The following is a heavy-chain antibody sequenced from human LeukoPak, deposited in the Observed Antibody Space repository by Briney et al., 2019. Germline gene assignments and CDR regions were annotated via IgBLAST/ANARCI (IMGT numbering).Heavy chain of an antibody. CDR2: IIPIFGTA. Sequence: SVKVSCKAPGGTFSSYAISWVRQAPGQGLEWMGGIIPIFGTANYAQKFQGRVTITADKSTSTAYMELSSLRSEDTAVYYCARDRDGSGSYYNRYYYYYYMDVWGKGTTVTVSS. CDR3: ARDRDGSGSYYNRYYYYYYMDV. CDR1: GGTFSSYA. J-gene: IGHJ6*03. V-gene: IGHV1-69*06. D-gene: IGHD3-10*01.